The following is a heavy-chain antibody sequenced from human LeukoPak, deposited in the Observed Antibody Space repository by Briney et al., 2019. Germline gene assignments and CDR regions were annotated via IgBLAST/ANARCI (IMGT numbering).Heavy chain of an antibody. CDR1: GFTFSSYA. CDR3: AKDPRRWLSTNWLYDAFDM. Sequence: GGSLRLSCAASGFTFSSYAMYWVRQVPGKGLEWVASIQNDGSKNYYADSVKGRFTISRDNSKNTVFVHMNSLKPEDTAVYYCAKDPRRWLSTNWLYDAFDMWGQGTMVTVSS. CDR2: IQNDGSKN. J-gene: IGHJ3*02. V-gene: IGHV3-30*02. D-gene: IGHD1-1*01.